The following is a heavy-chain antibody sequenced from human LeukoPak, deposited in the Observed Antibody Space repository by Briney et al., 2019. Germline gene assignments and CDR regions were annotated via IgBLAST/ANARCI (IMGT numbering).Heavy chain of an antibody. CDR2: INIGNGET. D-gene: IGHD3-22*01. V-gene: IGHV1-3*04. CDR3: ARDLHYYYDSSGYDFDY. Sequence: ASVKVSCKASGYIFTTYAMHWVRQAPGQRPEWMGWINIGNGETKYSQKFQGRVTITRDTSTSTAYMELRSLRSDDTAVYYCARDLHYYYDSSGYDFDYWGQGTLVTVSS. J-gene: IGHJ4*02. CDR1: GYIFTTYA.